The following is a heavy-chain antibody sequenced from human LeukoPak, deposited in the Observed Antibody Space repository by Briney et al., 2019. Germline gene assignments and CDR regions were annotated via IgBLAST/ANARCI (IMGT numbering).Heavy chain of an antibody. Sequence: SETLSLTCAVYGGSFSGYYWSWIRQPPGKGLEWIGEINHSGSTNYNPSLKSRVTISVDTSKNQFSLKLSSVTAADTAVYYCARVLGYCSGGSCYEEAGYYMDVWGKGTTVTVSS. CDR1: GGSFSGYY. D-gene: IGHD2-15*01. V-gene: IGHV4-34*01. CDR2: INHSGST. J-gene: IGHJ6*03. CDR3: ARVLGYCSGGSCYEEAGYYMDV.